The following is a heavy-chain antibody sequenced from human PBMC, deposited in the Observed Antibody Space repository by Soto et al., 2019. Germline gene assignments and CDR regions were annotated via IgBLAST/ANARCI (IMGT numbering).Heavy chain of an antibody. CDR1: GYTFTGYY. CDR3: ARTDCSSTSCYNYYYYGMDV. D-gene: IGHD2-2*01. CDR2: INPNSGGT. V-gene: IGHV1-2*02. J-gene: IGHJ6*02. Sequence: GASVKVSCKASGYTFTGYYMHWVRQAPGQGLEWMGWINPNSGGTKYSQKFQGRVTITRDTSATTAYMELSSLRSEDSAVFYCARTDCSSTSCYNYYYYGMDVWGQGTTVTVSS.